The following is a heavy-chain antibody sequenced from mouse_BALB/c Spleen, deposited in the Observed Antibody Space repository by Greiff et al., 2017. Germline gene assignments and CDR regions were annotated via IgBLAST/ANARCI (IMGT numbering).Heavy chain of an antibody. CDR3: ARDPLMGGFAY. CDR1: GFTFSSYG. CDR2: INSNGGST. Sequence: EVQLVESGGGLVKPGGSLKLSCAASGFTFSSYGMSWVRQTPDKRLELVATINSNGGSTYYPDSVKGRFTISRDNAKNTLYLQMSSLKSEDTAMYYCARDPLMGGFAYWGQGTLVTVSA. J-gene: IGHJ3*01. V-gene: IGHV5-6-3*01.